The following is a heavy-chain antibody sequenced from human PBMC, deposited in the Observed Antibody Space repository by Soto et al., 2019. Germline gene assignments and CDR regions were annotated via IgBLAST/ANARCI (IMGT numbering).Heavy chain of an antibody. CDR2: IYWDDDK. Sequence: GPTLVNPTQTLTLTCTFSGFSLSTSGVGVGWIRQPPGKALEWLALIYWDDDKRYSPSLKSRLTITKDTSKNQVVLTMTNMDPGDTATYYCAHTPGDFWSEGTCFDPWGQGTLVTVSP. V-gene: IGHV2-5*02. CDR3: AHTPGDFWSEGTCFDP. CDR1: GFSLSTSGVG. D-gene: IGHD3-3*01. J-gene: IGHJ5*02.